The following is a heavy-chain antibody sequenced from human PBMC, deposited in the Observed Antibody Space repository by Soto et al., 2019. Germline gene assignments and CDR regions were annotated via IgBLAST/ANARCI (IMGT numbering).Heavy chain of an antibody. V-gene: IGHV4-34*01. CDR2: INHSGST. CDR1: GGSFSGYY. Sequence: SETLSLTCAVYGGSFSGYYWSWIRQPPGKGLEWIGEINHSGSTNYNPSLKSRVTISVDTSKNQFSLKLSSVTAADTAVYYCASLDWRGSDYFDYWGQGTLVTVSS. J-gene: IGHJ4*02. D-gene: IGHD3-16*01. CDR3: ASLDWRGSDYFDY.